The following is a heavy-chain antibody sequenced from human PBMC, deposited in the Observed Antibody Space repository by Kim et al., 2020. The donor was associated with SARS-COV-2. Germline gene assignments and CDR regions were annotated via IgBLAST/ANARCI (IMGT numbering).Heavy chain of an antibody. CDR3: ARWPRSQYSSSPGDY. J-gene: IGHJ4*01. D-gene: IGHD6-6*01. CDR2: IYYSGST. CDR1: GGSISSSSYY. Sequence: SETLSLTCTVSGGSISSSSYYWGWIRQPPGKGLEWIGSIYYSGSTYYNPSLKSRVTISVDTSKNQFSLKLSSVTAADTAVYYCARWPRSQYSSSPGDYWG. V-gene: IGHV4-39*01.